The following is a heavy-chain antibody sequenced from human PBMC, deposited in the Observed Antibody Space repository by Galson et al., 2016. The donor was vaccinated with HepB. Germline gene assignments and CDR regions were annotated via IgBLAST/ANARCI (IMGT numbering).Heavy chain of an antibody. V-gene: IGHV3-30-3*01. CDR2: ISYDGSKR. J-gene: IGHJ4*02. CDR1: GFTFSSYA. Sequence: SLRLSCAASGFTFSSYAMHWVRQAPGKGLEWVAVISYDGSKRYYADSVTGRFIVSRANSKNRLYLQMNSLRREDTAVYFCARAHKRITLYGVVPTVSFHCDHWGQGTLVKVSS. D-gene: IGHD3-3*01. CDR3: ARAHKRITLYGVVPTVSFHCDH.